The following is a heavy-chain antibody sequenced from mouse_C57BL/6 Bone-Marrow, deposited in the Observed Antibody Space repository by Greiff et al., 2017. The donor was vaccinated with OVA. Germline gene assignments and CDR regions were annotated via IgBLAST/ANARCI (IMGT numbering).Heavy chain of an antibody. V-gene: IGHV1-62-2*01. Sequence: VKLMESGAELVKPGASVKLSCKASGYTFTEYTIHWVKQRSGQGLEWIGWFYPGSGSIKYNEKFKDKATLTADKSSSTVYMELSRLTSEDSAVYFGARHDYYCGEAWFAYWGQGTLVTVSA. CDR2: FYPGSGSI. J-gene: IGHJ3*01. D-gene: IGHD1-1*01. CDR3: ARHDYYCGEAWFAY. CDR1: GYTFTEYT.